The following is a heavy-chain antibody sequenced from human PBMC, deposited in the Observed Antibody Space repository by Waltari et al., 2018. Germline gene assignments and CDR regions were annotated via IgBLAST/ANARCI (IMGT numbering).Heavy chain of an antibody. CDR2: INHSGST. J-gene: IGHJ4*02. V-gene: IGHV4-34*01. CDR1: CGSFSVYY. CDR3: ARGRGFWGYYGSGSPPLDY. Sequence: QVQLQQWGAGLLKPSEPLSLTCAVCCGSFSVYYCSWIRRPPGKGLEWIGEINHSGSTNYNPSLKSRVTISVDTSKNQFSLKLSSVTAADTAVYSCARGRGFWGYYGSGSPPLDYWGQGTLVTVSS. D-gene: IGHD3-10*01.